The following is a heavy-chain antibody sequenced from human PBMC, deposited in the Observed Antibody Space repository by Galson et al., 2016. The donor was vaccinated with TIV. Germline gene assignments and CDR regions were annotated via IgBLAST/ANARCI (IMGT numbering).Heavy chain of an antibody. CDR1: GGTFSSYA. CDR2: IIPIFGTA. Sequence: SVKVSCKASGGTFSSYAISWVRQAPGQGLEWMGGIIPIFGTANYAQKFQGRVTITADESTSTAYMELSSLRSEDTAVYYCARGSRYSKGNYYYFGMDVWGQGTTVTVSS. V-gene: IGHV1-69*13. D-gene: IGHD4-11*01. J-gene: IGHJ6*02. CDR3: ARGSRYSKGNYYYFGMDV.